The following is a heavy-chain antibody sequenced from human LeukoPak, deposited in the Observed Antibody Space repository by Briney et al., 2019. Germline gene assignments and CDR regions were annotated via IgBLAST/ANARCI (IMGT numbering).Heavy chain of an antibody. Sequence: SETLSLTCTVSGGSISSYYWSWIRQPPGKGLEWIGYIYYSGSTNYNPSLKSRVTISVDTSKNQFSLKLSSVTAADTAVYYCARDSDYDSSGYYCPRRACDIWGQGTMVTVSS. CDR3: ARDSDYDSSGYYCPRRACDI. CDR1: GGSISSYY. V-gene: IGHV4-59*12. D-gene: IGHD3-22*01. CDR2: IYYSGST. J-gene: IGHJ3*02.